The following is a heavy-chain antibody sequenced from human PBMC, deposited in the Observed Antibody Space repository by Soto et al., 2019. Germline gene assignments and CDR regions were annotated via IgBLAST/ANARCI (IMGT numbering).Heavy chain of an antibody. Sequence: GASVKVSCKASGYTFTIYGISCVRQAPGQGLEWMGWVSAYNGNTNYAQKLQGRVTMTTDTSTSTAYMELRSLRSDDTAVYYCARYGSYRSVDYWGQGTLVTVSS. J-gene: IGHJ4*02. CDR2: VSAYNGNT. CDR3: ARYGSYRSVDY. V-gene: IGHV1-18*04. CDR1: GYTFTIYG. D-gene: IGHD2-2*02.